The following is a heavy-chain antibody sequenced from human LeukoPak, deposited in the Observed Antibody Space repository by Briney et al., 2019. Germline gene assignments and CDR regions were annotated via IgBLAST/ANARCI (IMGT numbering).Heavy chain of an antibody. CDR3: ARFRGPDALGYSYGMDV. D-gene: IGHD2-2*03. J-gene: IGHJ6*02. CDR2: TFYRSKWYN. CDR1: GDSVSTNSAA. V-gene: IGHV6-1*01. Sequence: SQTLSLTCAISGDSVSTNSAAWNWIRQSPSRGLEWLGRTFYRSKWYNDYAISVKSRITINPDTSKNQFSLQLNSVTPEDTAVYYCARFRGPDALGYSYGMDVWGQGTTVIVSS.